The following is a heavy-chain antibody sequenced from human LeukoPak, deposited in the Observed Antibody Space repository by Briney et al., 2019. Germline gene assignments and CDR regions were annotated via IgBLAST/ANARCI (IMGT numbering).Heavy chain of an antibody. D-gene: IGHD3-10*01. CDR3: AREADYYGSGSYYNWFDP. CDR2: IYSGGST. Sequence: PGGSLRLSCAASGFTVSSNYMSWVRQAPGKGLEWVSVIYSGGSTYYADSVKGRFTISRDNSKNTLYLQMNSLRAEDTAVYYCAREADYYGSGSYYNWFDPWGQGTLVTVSS. J-gene: IGHJ5*02. V-gene: IGHV3-66*01. CDR1: GFTVSSNY.